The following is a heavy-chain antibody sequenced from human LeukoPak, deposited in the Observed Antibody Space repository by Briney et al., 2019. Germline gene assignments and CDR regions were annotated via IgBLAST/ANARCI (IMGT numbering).Heavy chain of an antibody. D-gene: IGHD2-21*02. Sequence: GGSLRLSCAASGFIVSSYYMNWVRQAPGKGLEWVSYISSSSGTIYYADSVKGRFTISRDNAKNSLYLQMNSLRAEDTAVYYCARGGDPDYWGQGTLVTVSS. CDR1: GFIVSSYY. J-gene: IGHJ4*02. CDR3: ARGGDPDY. CDR2: ISSSSGTI. V-gene: IGHV3-48*04.